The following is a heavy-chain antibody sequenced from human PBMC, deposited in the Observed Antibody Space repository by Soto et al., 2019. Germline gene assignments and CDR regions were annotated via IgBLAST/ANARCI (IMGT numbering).Heavy chain of an antibody. CDR3: GKPYGPDSSGYPDY. D-gene: IGHD3-22*01. J-gene: IGHJ4*02. Sequence: GGSLSLSCAASGFTSSDYGMHWVRQAPGKGLEGLAVISYDGSNKYYADSVKSRFTISRDNSKNTLYLQMNSLRAEDTAVYYCGKPYGPDSSGYPDYWGQGTLVTVSS. CDR2: ISYDGSNK. V-gene: IGHV3-30*18. CDR1: GFTSSDYG.